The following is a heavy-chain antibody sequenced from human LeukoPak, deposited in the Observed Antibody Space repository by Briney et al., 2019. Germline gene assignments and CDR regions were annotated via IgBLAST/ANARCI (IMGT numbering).Heavy chain of an antibody. CDR1: GFTVSSNY. V-gene: IGHV3-66*01. D-gene: IGHD6-13*01. CDR3: ARDSSDSSSWHGYFDY. Sequence: GGSLRLSCAASGFTVSSNYMSWVRQAPGQGLEWVSVIYSGGATFYADSVKGRFPISRDNSKNTLYLQMNSLRAEDTAVYYCARDSSDSSSWHGYFDYWGQGTLVSVSS. CDR2: IYSGGAT. J-gene: IGHJ4*02.